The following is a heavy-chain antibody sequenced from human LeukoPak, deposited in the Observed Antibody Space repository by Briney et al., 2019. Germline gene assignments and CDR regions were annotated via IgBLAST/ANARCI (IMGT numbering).Heavy chain of an antibody. Sequence: SETLSLTCTVSGGSISSGTYYWTWIRQPPGKGLEWIGYIFHSGSTYYNPSLKSRVTISVDTSKNQFSLKLSSVTAADTAVYYCARDGAAAGTNYYYGMDVWGQGTTVTVSS. CDR2: IFHSGST. J-gene: IGHJ6*02. CDR1: GGSISSGTYY. D-gene: IGHD6-13*01. V-gene: IGHV4-30-2*05. CDR3: ARDGAAAGTNYYYGMDV.